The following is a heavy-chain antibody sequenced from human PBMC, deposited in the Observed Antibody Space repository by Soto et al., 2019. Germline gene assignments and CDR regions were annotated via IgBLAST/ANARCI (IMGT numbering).Heavy chain of an antibody. CDR3: ARDPGYYDSNGSYFYYFDN. J-gene: IGHJ4*02. Sequence: QVQLVESGGGVVQPGRSLRLSCAVSGFTFSNYAMHWVRQAPGKGLEWVAVISYDGGNKYYADSVKGRFTISRDNSKNTLYLQINNLRAEDTAVYYCARDPGYYDSNGSYFYYFDNWGQGTLVTVSS. CDR2: ISYDGGNK. CDR1: GFTFSNYA. D-gene: IGHD3-22*01. V-gene: IGHV3-30-3*01.